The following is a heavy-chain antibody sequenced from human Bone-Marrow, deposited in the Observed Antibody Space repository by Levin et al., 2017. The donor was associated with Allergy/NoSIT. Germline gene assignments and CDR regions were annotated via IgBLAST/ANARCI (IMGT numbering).Heavy chain of an antibody. CDR3: ARIPTVTNVTI. V-gene: IGHV3-53*01. J-gene: IGHJ3*02. Sequence: PGGSLRLSCAASGFTVSSNYMSWVRQAPGKGLEWVSVIYSGGSTYYADSVKGRFTISRDNSKNTLYLQMNSLRAEDTAVYYCARIPTVTNVTIWGQGTMVTVSS. CDR2: IYSGGST. D-gene: IGHD4-17*01. CDR1: GFTVSSNY.